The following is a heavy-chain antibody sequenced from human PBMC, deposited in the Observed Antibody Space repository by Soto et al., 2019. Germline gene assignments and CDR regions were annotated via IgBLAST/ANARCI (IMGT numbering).Heavy chain of an antibody. CDR3: ARDSTPKIYCSSTSCPKDYYYGMDV. J-gene: IGHJ6*02. Sequence: GSLRLSGAASGFTFSSYSRNWVRQAPGKGLAWVSYITSSSSTIYYADSVKGRFTISRDNSKNSLYLQMNSLRDEDTAVYYCARDSTPKIYCSSTSCPKDYYYGMDVWGQGTTVTVSS. D-gene: IGHD2-2*01. CDR2: ITSSSSTI. V-gene: IGHV3-48*02. CDR1: GFTFSSYS.